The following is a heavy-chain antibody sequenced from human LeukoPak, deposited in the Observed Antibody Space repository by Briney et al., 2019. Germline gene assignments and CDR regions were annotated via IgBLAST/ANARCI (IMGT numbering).Heavy chain of an antibody. D-gene: IGHD6-13*01. CDR3: ARRLAAAGRGGFDY. V-gene: IGHV4-4*07. CDR2: IYTSGST. CDR1: GGSISSYY. Sequence: KSSETLSLTCTVSGGSISSYYWNWIRQPAGRGLEWIGRIYTSGSTNYNPSLTSRVTMSVDTSKNQFSLKLSSVTAADTAVYYCARRLAAAGRGGFDYWGQGTLVTVSS. J-gene: IGHJ4*02.